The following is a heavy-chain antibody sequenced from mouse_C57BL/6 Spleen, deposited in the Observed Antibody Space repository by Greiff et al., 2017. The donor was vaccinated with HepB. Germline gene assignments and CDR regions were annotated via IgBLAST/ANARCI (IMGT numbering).Heavy chain of an antibody. Sequence: QVQLQQPGPELVKPGASVKISCKASGYAFSSSWMNWVKQRPGKGLEWIGRIYPGDGDTNYNGKFKGKATLTADKSSSTAYMQLSSLTSEDSAVYFCARSNWDVGGFAYWGQGTLVTVSA. V-gene: IGHV1-82*01. CDR3: ARSNWDVGGFAY. D-gene: IGHD4-1*01. CDR2: IYPGDGDT. J-gene: IGHJ3*01. CDR1: GYAFSSSW.